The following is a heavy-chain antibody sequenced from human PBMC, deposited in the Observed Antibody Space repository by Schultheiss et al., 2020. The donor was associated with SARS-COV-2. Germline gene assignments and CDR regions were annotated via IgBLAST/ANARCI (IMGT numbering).Heavy chain of an antibody. CDR3: ARDRLYYYDTSGYPSRYFDY. CDR1: GFTFSSDE. V-gene: IGHV3-48*03. J-gene: IGHJ4*02. CDR2: ISSSGRTI. Sequence: GGSLRLSCIASGFTFSSDEINWVRQAPGKGLEWVSYISSSGRTIYYADSVKGRFTISRDNSKNTLYLQMNRLRVEDTAVYYCARDRLYYYDTSGYPSRYFDYWGQGTLVTVSS. D-gene: IGHD3-22*01.